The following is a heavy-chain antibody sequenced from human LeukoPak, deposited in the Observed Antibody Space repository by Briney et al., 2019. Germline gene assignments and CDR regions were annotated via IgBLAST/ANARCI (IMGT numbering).Heavy chain of an antibody. J-gene: IGHJ4*02. D-gene: IGHD3-22*01. CDR2: ISGSGSTI. CDR1: GFTFSSYE. CDR3: ARDYYDNSGRFDY. V-gene: IGHV3-48*03. Sequence: GGSLRLSCAASGFTFSSYEMNWVRQVPGKGLEWVSYISGSGSTIYYADSVKGRFTISRDNAKNSLYLQMNSLRAEDTAVCYCARDYYDNSGRFDYWGQGTLVTVS.